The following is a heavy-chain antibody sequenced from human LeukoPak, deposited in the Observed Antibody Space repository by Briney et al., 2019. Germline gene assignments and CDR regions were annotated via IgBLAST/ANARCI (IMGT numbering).Heavy chain of an antibody. D-gene: IGHD6-13*01. CDR3: ARVGVAGQQLNY. J-gene: IGHJ4*02. CDR1: GFTFSIYA. CDR2: IGGSSTSL. Sequence: GGSLRLSCAASGFTFSIYAMNWVRQAPGEGLEWVSSIGGSSTSLYYADSLKGRFTISRDNAKNSLYLQMNSLRAEDTAVYYCARVGVAGQQLNYWGQGTLVTVSS. V-gene: IGHV3-21*01.